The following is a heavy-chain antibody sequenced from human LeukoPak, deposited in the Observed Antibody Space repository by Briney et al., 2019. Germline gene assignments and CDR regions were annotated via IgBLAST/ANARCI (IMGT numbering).Heavy chain of an antibody. J-gene: IGHJ2*01. CDR2: INHSGST. CDR3: ARDDSSGYSRYFDL. D-gene: IGHD3-22*01. CDR1: GGSFSGYY. Sequence: SETLSLTCAVYGGSFSGYYWSWIRQPPGKGLEWIGEINHSGSTNYNPSLKSRVTISVDTSKNQFSLKLSSVTATDTAVYYCARDDSSGYSRYFDLWGRGTLVTVSS. V-gene: IGHV4-34*01.